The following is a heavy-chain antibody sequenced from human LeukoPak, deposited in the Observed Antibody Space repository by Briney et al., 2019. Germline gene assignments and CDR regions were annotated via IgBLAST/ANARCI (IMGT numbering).Heavy chain of an antibody. CDR1: GFTFSSYC. Sequence: GGSLRLLCAASGFTFSSYCMHWVRHAPGKGLVCVLRINTDGCRTSYADSVKGRFIIPRDNAKNTLYLQMNSLRAEDTAFYYCASGYSGYGVGYWGQGTLVTVSS. D-gene: IGHD5-12*01. V-gene: IGHV3-74*01. CDR3: ASGYSGYGVGY. CDR2: INTDGCRT. J-gene: IGHJ4*02.